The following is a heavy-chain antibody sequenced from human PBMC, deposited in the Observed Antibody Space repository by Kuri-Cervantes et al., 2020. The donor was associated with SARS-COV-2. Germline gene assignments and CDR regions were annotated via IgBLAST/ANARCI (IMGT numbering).Heavy chain of an antibody. V-gene: IGHV3-30-3*01. D-gene: IGHD6-19*01. CDR2: ISYDGSNK. CDR3: YAIAVAGTVDY. Sequence: GGSLRLSCAASGFTFSNYAMHWVRQAPGKGLEWVAVISYDGSNKYYADSVKGRFTISRDNSKNTLYLQMNGLRAEDTAVYYCYAIAVAGTVDYWGQGTLVTVSS. J-gene: IGHJ4*02. CDR1: GFTFSNYA.